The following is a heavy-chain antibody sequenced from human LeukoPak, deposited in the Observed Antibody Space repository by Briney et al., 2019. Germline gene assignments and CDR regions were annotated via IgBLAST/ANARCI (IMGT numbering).Heavy chain of an antibody. CDR1: GFTFSSYA. Sequence: GGSLRLSCAASGFTFSSYAMSWVRQAPGKGLEWVSAISGSSGSTFYADSVKGRFTISRDNSKNTLYLQMNSLRAEDTAVYYCAEGLSGSGSYPPDYWGQGTLVTVSS. CDR2: ISGSSGST. V-gene: IGHV3-23*01. CDR3: AEGLSGSGSYPPDY. D-gene: IGHD3-10*01. J-gene: IGHJ4*02.